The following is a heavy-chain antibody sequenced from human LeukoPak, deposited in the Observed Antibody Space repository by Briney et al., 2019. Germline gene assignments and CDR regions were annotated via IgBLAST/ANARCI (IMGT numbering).Heavy chain of an antibody. Sequence: PGGSLRLSCAASGFTFSSYSMNWVRQAPGKGLEWVSSISSSSSYIYYADSVKGRFTISRDNAKNSLYLQMNSLRAEDTAVYYCARPPYNIVVVPAASVYWGQGILVTVSS. V-gene: IGHV3-21*01. CDR2: ISSSSSYI. CDR1: GFTFSSYS. J-gene: IGHJ4*02. CDR3: ARPPYNIVVVPAASVY. D-gene: IGHD2-2*01.